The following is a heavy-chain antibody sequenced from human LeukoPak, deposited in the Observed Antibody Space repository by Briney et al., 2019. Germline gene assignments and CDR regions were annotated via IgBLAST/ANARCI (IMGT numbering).Heavy chain of an antibody. CDR3: ARDGGWGGNYNPLDY. CDR1: GFTVSSNY. V-gene: IGHV3-66*01. Sequence: GGSLRLSCAASGFTVSSNYMSWVRQAPGKGLEGVSFIYSGGHTYHADSAKGRFTIYRDNYKNTVYLQMDTLRAEDTAVYYCARDGGWGGNYNPLDYWGQGNLVTVSS. CDR2: IYSGGHT. J-gene: IGHJ4*02. D-gene: IGHD3-10*01.